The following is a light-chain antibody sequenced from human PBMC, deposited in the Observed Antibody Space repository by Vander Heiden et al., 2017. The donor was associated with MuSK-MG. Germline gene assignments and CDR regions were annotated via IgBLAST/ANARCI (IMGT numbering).Light chain of an antibody. CDR2: DAS. CDR3: QLYDNVPST. J-gene: IGKJ2*01. Sequence: DIQMTQSPSSLSASVGDRVTISCQASHDIGSYLTWYQQKPGKVPKVLIYDASYLVTGVPSTFTATTSGTYFTLTISSLQPDHFATYYCQLYDNVPSTFRQGTNMELK. CDR1: HDIGSY. V-gene: IGKV1-33*01.